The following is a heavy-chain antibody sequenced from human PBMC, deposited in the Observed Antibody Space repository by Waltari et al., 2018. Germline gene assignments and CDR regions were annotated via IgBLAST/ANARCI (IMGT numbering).Heavy chain of an antibody. CDR1: GGSFSGYY. Sequence: QVQLQQWGAGLLKPSETLSLTCAVYGGSFSGYYWSWIRQPPGKGLAWIGEINHSGSTNYNPSLKSRVTISVDTSKNQFSLKLSSVTAADTAVYYCARARGIAARIFDYWGQGTLVTVSS. D-gene: IGHD6-6*01. V-gene: IGHV4-34*01. CDR3: ARARGIAARIFDY. CDR2: INHSGST. J-gene: IGHJ4*02.